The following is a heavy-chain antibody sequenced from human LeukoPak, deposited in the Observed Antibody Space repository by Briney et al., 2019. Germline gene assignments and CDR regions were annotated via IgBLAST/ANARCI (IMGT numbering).Heavy chain of an antibody. CDR2: ISAYNGNT. CDR3: VRDLYVDDILTGYSRD. CDR1: GYTFTSYG. D-gene: IGHD3-9*01. Sequence: ASVKVSCKASGYTFTSYGISWVRQAPGQGLEWMGWISAYNGNTNYAQKLQGRVAMTTDTSTSTAYMELRSLRSDDTAVYYCVRDLYVDDILTGYSRDWGQGTLVTVSS. J-gene: IGHJ4*02. V-gene: IGHV1-18*01.